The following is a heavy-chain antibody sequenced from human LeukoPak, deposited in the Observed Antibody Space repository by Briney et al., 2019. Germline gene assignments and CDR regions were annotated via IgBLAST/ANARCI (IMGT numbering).Heavy chain of an antibody. Sequence: YYADSAKGRFTISRDNSKNTLYLQMNSLRAEDTAVYYCAKARGDYRGQGTLVTVSS. V-gene: IGHV3-23*01. CDR3: AKARGDY. D-gene: IGHD3-10*01. J-gene: IGHJ4*02.